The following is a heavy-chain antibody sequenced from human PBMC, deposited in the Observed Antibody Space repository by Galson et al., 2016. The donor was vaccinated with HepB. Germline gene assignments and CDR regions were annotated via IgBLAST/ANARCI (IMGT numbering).Heavy chain of an antibody. V-gene: IGHV5-51*01. D-gene: IGHD6-19*01. CDR2: IYTDDSET. Sequence: QSGAEVKKPGESLKISCKASGYNFSKYCIGWVRQMPGKGLEWMGFIYTDDSETRYSPSFQGQVTISADESISTAYLQWSSLKASDTAMYYCARHFDSRGWYSIDYWGQGTLVTVSS. CDR3: ARHFDSRGWYSIDY. J-gene: IGHJ4*02. CDR1: GYNFSKYC.